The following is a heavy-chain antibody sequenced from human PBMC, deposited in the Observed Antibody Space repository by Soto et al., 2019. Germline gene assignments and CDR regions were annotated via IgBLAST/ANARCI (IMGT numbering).Heavy chain of an antibody. J-gene: IGHJ5*02. CDR1: GYTFTGYY. CDR2: INPNSGGT. Sequence: QVQLVQSGAEVKKPGASVKVSCKASGYTFTGYYMHWVRQAPGQGLEWMGWINPNSGGTNYAQKLQGCVTMTRDTSISTAYMELSRLRSDDTAVYYCAREGSGWSYNWFDPWGQGTLVTVSS. CDR3: AREGSGWSYNWFDP. V-gene: IGHV1-2*04. D-gene: IGHD6-19*01.